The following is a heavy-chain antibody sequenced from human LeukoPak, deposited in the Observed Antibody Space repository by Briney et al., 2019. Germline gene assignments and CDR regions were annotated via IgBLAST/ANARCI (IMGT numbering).Heavy chain of an antibody. D-gene: IGHD2-15*01. CDR2: IIPILGVS. CDR3: VRSRSDTPPFDY. V-gene: IGHV1-69*04. J-gene: IGHJ4*02. Sequence: SVKVSCKASGGTFSSYGISWVRQAPGQGLEWMGRIIPILGVSKYAQKFQGRVTITADKSPSTSYMELSSLRSEDTAVYYCVRSRSDTPPFDYWGQGTLVTVSS. CDR1: GGTFSSYG.